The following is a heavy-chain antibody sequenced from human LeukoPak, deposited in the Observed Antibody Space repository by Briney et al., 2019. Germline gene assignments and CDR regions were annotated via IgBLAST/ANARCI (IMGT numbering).Heavy chain of an antibody. CDR1: GFTFSDYG. CDR3: AKDLTGYPHDWFDP. J-gene: IGHJ5*02. V-gene: IGHV3-30*02. Sequence: GGSLRLSCAASGFTFSDYGMHWVRQAPGEGLEWVAFIRYDGNEIFYADSVQGRFAVSRDNSKNTLYLQMNSLRAEDTAVYYCAKDLTGYPHDWFDPWGQGTLVTVSS. D-gene: IGHD3-9*01. CDR2: IRYDGNEI.